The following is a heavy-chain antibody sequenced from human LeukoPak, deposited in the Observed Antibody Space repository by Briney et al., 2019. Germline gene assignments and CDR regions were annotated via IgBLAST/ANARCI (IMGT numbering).Heavy chain of an antibody. CDR1: GGSISSGDYY. CDR3: ARVLHCSSTSCYAFDY. D-gene: IGHD2-2*01. Sequence: SQTPSLTCTVSGGSISSGDYYWSWIRQPPGKGLEWIGYIYYSGSTYYNPSLKSRVTISVDTSKNQFSLKLSSVTAADTAVYYCARVLHCSSTSCYAFDYWGQGTLVTVSS. CDR2: IYYSGST. J-gene: IGHJ4*02. V-gene: IGHV4-30-4*01.